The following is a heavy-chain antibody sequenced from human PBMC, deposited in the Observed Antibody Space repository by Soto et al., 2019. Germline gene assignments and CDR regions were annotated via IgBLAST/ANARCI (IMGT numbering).Heavy chain of an antibody. CDR1: GYTFTSYG. CDR3: ARDWFSSSYIRGNWFDP. V-gene: IGHV1-18*01. J-gene: IGHJ5*02. CDR2: ISAYNGNT. Sequence: GASVKVSCKASGYTFTSYGISWVRQAPGQGLEWMGWISAYNGNTNYAQKLQGRVTMTTDTSTSTAYMELRILRSDDTAVYYCARDWFSSSYIRGNWFDPWGQGTLVTVSS. D-gene: IGHD6-6*01.